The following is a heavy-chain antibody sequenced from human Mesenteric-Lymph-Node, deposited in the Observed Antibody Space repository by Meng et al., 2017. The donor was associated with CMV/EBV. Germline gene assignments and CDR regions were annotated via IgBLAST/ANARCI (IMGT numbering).Heavy chain of an antibody. CDR2: IRYDGSDK. CDR1: GFAFSTYA. V-gene: IGHV3-30*02. Sequence: GGSLRLSCAASGFAFSTYAMHWVRQAPGKGLEWVAFIRYDGSDKYYADSVKGRFTISRDNSKNTLYLQMNSLRAEDTAFYYCAKDQGSNSYYPGRYYFDYWGQGTLVTVSS. J-gene: IGHJ4*02. D-gene: IGHD1-26*01. CDR3: AKDQGSNSYYPGRYYFDY.